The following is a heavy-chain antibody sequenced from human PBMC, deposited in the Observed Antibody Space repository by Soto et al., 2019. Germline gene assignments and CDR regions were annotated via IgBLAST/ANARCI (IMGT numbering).Heavy chain of an antibody. J-gene: IGHJ3*02. CDR3: ATWHLQEHAYDI. CDR2: LYDLDGT. CDR1: GFTVSGKKY. V-gene: IGHV3-53*01. Sequence: DVQLVASGGGLIQPGESLRLSCAAFGFTVSGKKYVAWVRQAPGKGLEWVSALYDLDGTYYADSVKDRFTTSSDSSRTTVYLQMNSLRPDDTAVYSCATWHLQEHAYDIWGQGTMVTVSS. D-gene: IGHD1-1*01.